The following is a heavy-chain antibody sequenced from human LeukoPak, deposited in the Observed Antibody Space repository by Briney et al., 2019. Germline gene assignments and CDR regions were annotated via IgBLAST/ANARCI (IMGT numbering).Heavy chain of an antibody. CDR3: AKEAPRYSYGFDY. CDR1: GFTFSSYG. V-gene: IGHV3-33*06. D-gene: IGHD5-18*01. J-gene: IGHJ4*02. CDR2: IWYDGSNK. Sequence: GGSLRLSCAASGFTFSSYGMHWVRQAPGKGLEWVAVIWYDGSNKYYADSVKGRFTISRDNSKNTLYLQMNSLRAEDTAVYYCAKEAPRYSYGFDYWGQGTLVTVSS.